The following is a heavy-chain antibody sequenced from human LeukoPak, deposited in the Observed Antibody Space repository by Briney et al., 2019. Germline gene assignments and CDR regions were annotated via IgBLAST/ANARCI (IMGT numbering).Heavy chain of an antibody. CDR2: ISDTGTSK. V-gene: IGHV3-11*01. D-gene: IGHD1-26*01. Sequence: GGSLRLSRAASGFTFSAYYMAWIRQAPGKRLEWISYISDTGTSKYYADSVKGRFTISRDNTKNSMHLQINSLGAEDTAVYYCARDGRGNYHLDLWGQGTLVTVSS. CDR1: GFTFSAYY. J-gene: IGHJ4*02. CDR3: ARDGRGNYHLDL.